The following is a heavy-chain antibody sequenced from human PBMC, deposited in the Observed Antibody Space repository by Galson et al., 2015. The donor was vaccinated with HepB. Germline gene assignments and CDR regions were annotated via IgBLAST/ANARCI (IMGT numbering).Heavy chain of an antibody. J-gene: IGHJ3*02. D-gene: IGHD3-10*01. V-gene: IGHV5-51*01. Sequence: QSGAEMKKPGESLKISCKGSGYSFTSYWIGWVRQMPGKGLEWMGIIYPGDSDTRYSPSFQGQVTISADKSISTAYLQWSSLKASDTAMYYCARVKAEGRRGEAFDIWGQGTMVTVSS. CDR3: ARVKAEGRRGEAFDI. CDR1: GYSFTSYW. CDR2: IYPGDSDT.